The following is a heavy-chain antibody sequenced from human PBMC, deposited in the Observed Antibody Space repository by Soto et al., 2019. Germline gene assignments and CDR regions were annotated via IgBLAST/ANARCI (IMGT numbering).Heavy chain of an antibody. CDR1: GGTFSSYT. CDR2: IIPILGIA. Sequence: QVQLVQSGAEVKKPGSSVKVSCKASGGTFSSYTISWVRQAPGQGLEWMGRIIPILGIANYAQKFQGRVPFTADKSTSTAYMELSSLGSEDTYGYYCERVYGDFLDAFDIWGQGTMVTVSS. D-gene: IGHD4-17*01. V-gene: IGHV1-69*02. J-gene: IGHJ3*02. CDR3: ERVYGDFLDAFDI.